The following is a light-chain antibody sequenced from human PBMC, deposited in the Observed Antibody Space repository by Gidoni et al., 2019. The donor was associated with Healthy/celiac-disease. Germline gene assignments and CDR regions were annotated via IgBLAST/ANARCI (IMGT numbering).Light chain of an antibody. CDR1: QGISSY. CDR2: AAS. Sequence: DIQLTQSPSFLSASVGDRVTITCRASQGISSYLAWYQQKPGKAPKLLIYAASTLQSGVPSRFSGSGSGTEFTLTISSLQPEDFATDYCQQSRYTFGQGTKLEIK. V-gene: IGKV1-9*01. CDR3: QQSRYT. J-gene: IGKJ2*01.